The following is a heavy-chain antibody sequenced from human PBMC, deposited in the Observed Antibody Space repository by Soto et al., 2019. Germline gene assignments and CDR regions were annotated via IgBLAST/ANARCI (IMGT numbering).Heavy chain of an antibody. D-gene: IGHD3-3*01. CDR1: DGSIRSGDYY. CDR2: IYYSGST. V-gene: IGHV4-30-4*01. Sequence: SETLSLTCPVSDGSIRSGDYYWSWIRQPPGKGLEWIGYIYYSGSTYYNPSLKSRVTISVDTSKNQFSLKLSSVTAADTAVYYCARDNILGILYGGMDVWGQGTTVTVSS. CDR3: ARDNILGILYGGMDV. J-gene: IGHJ6*02.